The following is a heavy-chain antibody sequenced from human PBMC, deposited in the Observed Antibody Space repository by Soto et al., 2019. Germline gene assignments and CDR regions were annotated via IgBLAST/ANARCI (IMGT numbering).Heavy chain of an antibody. CDR1: GFTFSSYA. Sequence: EVQLLESGGGLVQPGGSLRLSCAASGFTFSSYAMSWVRQAPGKGLEWVSAISGSGGSTYYADSVKGRFTISRDNSKNTLYLQMNSLRAKDTAVYYCAKGSVFWSGYRHFDYWGQGTLVTVSS. D-gene: IGHD3-3*01. CDR2: ISGSGGST. V-gene: IGHV3-23*01. J-gene: IGHJ4*02. CDR3: AKGSVFWSGYRHFDY.